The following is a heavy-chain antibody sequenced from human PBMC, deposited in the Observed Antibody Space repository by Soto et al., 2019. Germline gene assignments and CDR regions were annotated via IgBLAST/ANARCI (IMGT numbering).Heavy chain of an antibody. CDR2: IYYSGST. CDR1: GGSISSYY. Sequence: KLSEPLSLTCTVSGGSISSYYWSWIRQPPGKGLEWIGYIYYSGSTNYNPSLKSRVTISVDTSKNQFSLKLSSVTAADTAVYYCARWAPMVRGVKEYYGMDVCAQRTTVTVSS. D-gene: IGHD3-10*01. V-gene: IGHV4-59*01. CDR3: ARWAPMVRGVKEYYGMDV. J-gene: IGHJ6*02.